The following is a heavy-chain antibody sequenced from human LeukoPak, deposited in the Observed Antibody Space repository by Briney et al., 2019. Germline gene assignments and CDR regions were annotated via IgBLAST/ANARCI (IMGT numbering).Heavy chain of an antibody. J-gene: IGHJ5*02. CDR2: IYHSGRT. CDR1: GYSISSGFY. Sequence: PSETLSLTCTVSGYSISSGFYWGWIRQPPGKGLEWIGSIYHSGRTYYNPSLKSRVTISVDTSKNQFSLKLSSVTAADTAVYYCARDGPYYYDISGTNWFDPWGQGTLVTVSS. V-gene: IGHV4-38-2*02. CDR3: ARDGPYYYDISGTNWFDP. D-gene: IGHD3-22*01.